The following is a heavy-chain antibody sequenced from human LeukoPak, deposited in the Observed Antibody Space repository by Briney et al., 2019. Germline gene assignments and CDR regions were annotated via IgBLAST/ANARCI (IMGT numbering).Heavy chain of an antibody. V-gene: IGHV3-7*01. CDR2: IKQDGSEK. D-gene: IGHD4-23*01. CDR1: GFTFSSYW. J-gene: IGHJ4*02. CDR3: ARAIGKSEGY. Sequence: GGSLRHSCAASGFTFSSYWMTWVRQAPGKGLEWVANIKQDGSEKYYVDSVKGRFTISRDNAKSSLYLQMDSLRAEDTAVYYCARAIGKSEGYWGQGTLVTVSS.